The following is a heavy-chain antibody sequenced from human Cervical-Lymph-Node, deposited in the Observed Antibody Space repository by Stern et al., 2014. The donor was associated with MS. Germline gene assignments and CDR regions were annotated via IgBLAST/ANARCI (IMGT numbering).Heavy chain of an antibody. CDR1: GFTFSTYG. D-gene: IGHD5-12*01. CDR3: VRTWRENSFDF. CDR2: VSNSGTTF. V-gene: IGHV3-48*02. J-gene: IGHJ4*02. Sequence: EVQLVESGGGLVQPGGSLKLSCEASGFTFSTYGMSWVRQAPGKGLQLLAFVSNSGTTFHYADSVEGRFTMSRDNAGSAVYLQMHSLRDEDTAKYYCVRTWRENSFDFWGQGTLVTVSS.